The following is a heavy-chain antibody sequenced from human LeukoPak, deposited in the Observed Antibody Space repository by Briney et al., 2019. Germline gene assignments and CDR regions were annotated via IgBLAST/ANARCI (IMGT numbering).Heavy chain of an antibody. V-gene: IGHV3-23*01. D-gene: IGHD6-13*01. CDR3: AKGSSSWYESLDYYYGMDV. CDR1: GFTFSSYA. J-gene: IGHJ6*02. Sequence: PGGSLRLPCAASGFTFSSYAMSWVRQAPGKGLEWVSAISGSGGSTYYADSVKGRFTISRDNSKNTLYLQMNSLRAEDTAVYYCAKGSSSWYESLDYYYGMDVWGQGTTVTVSS. CDR2: ISGSGGST.